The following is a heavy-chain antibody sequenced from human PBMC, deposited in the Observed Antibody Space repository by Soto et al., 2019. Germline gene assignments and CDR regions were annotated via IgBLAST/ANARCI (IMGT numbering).Heavy chain of an antibody. CDR3: AKDSPDGTPFHYYYGMDV. Sequence: PGGSLRLSCAASGFTFSSYGMHWVRQAPGKGLEWVAVISYDGSNKYYADSVKGRFTISRDNSKNTLYLQMNSLRAEDTAVYYCAKDSPDGTPFHYYYGMDVWGQGTTVTVS. V-gene: IGHV3-30*18. J-gene: IGHJ6*02. CDR1: GFTFSSYG. D-gene: IGHD1-1*01. CDR2: ISYDGSNK.